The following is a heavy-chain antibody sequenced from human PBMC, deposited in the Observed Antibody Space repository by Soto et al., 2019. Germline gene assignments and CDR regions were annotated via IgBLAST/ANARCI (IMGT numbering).Heavy chain of an antibody. Sequence: QLLDSGGGLVPPGGSLRLSCAASGYTFSNYAMSWIRQAPGKGPEWVSTIRGNGDGAYYTDSVKGRFTISRDNSKNTLSLQMNSLRVEDTALYYCAAAGAGSFDLWGQGTMVTVSS. CDR1: GYTFSNYA. D-gene: IGHD3-10*01. CDR2: IRGNGDGA. J-gene: IGHJ3*01. CDR3: AAAGAGSFDL. V-gene: IGHV3-23*01.